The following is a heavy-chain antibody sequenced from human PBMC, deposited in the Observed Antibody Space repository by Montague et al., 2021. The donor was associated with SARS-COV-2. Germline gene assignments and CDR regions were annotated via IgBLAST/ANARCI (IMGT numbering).Heavy chain of an antibody. J-gene: IGHJ4*02. V-gene: IGHV4-31*03. Sequence: TLSLTCIVSGGSISSGGYYWSWIRQPPGKGLEWIGYIYYGGSTYYNPSLKSRVPISLDTSKNHFSLKLSSVTAADTAVYYCARSESPSYSSSSFDYWGQGTLVTVSS. CDR2: IYYGGST. CDR3: ARSESPSYSSSSFDY. D-gene: IGHD6-13*01. CDR1: GGSISSGGYY.